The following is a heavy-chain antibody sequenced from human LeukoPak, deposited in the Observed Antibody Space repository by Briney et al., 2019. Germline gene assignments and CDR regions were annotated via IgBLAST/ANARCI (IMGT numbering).Heavy chain of an antibody. D-gene: IGHD5-18*01. CDR2: INTKTGNP. J-gene: IGHJ3*02. Sequence: ASVKVSCKASGYSFTRLNMNWVRQAPGQGLEWMGWINTKTGNPTYAQGFTGRFVFSVDTSVSTAYLQISSLKAEDTAVYYCARGYSHDREGAFDIWGQGTMVTVSS. V-gene: IGHV7-4-1*02. CDR1: GYSFTRLN. CDR3: ARGYSHDREGAFDI.